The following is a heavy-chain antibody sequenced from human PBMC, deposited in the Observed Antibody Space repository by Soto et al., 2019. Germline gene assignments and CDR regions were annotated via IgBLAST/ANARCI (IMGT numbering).Heavy chain of an antibody. CDR1: GFTFSSYG. Sequence: QVQLVESGGGVVQPGRSLRLSCAASGFTFSSYGMHWVRQAPGKGLEWVAVISYDGSNKYYADSVKGRFTISRDNSKNXXYLQMNSLRAEDTAVYYCAKDRGSSGYRRYDAFDIWGQGTMVTVSS. CDR2: ISYDGSNK. J-gene: IGHJ3*02. CDR3: AKDRGSSGYRRYDAFDI. D-gene: IGHD3-22*01. V-gene: IGHV3-30*18.